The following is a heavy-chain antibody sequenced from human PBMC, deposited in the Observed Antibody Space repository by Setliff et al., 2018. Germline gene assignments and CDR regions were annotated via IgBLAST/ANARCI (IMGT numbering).Heavy chain of an antibody. CDR2: INPSDGST. V-gene: IGHV1-46*01. CDR3: ARESMAKNFWGEYSDY. CDR1: GYTFTTYY. J-gene: IGHJ4*02. D-gene: IGHD3-3*01. Sequence: GASVKVSCKASGYTFTTYYMHWVRQAPGQGLEWMGVINPSDGSTTYAQKFQGRVKMTRDTSTNTVYMQLSSLRSEDTAVYYCARESMAKNFWGEYSDYWGQGTLVTVSS.